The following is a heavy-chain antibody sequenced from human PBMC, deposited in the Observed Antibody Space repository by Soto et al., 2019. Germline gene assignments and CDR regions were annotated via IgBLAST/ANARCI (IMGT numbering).Heavy chain of an antibody. V-gene: IGHV1-69*13. CDR3: VRDSGAKLSSS. Sequence: ASVKVSCKASGGTFSSYRINWVRQAPGQGLEWVGGIVPIYRTADYAQKFQGRVTITADESARTSYMGLRSLKSQDTAVYYCVRDSGAKLSSSWGQGTLVTVSS. CDR2: IVPIYRTA. CDR1: GGTFSSYR. D-gene: IGHD6-13*01. J-gene: IGHJ4*02.